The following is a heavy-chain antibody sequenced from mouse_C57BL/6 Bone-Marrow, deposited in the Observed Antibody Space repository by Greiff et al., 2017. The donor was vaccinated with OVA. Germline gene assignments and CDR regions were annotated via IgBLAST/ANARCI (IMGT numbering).Heavy chain of an antibody. Sequence: QVQLQHSGAELVRPGASVKLSCKASGYTFTDYYINWVKQRPGQGLEWIARIYPGSGNTYYNEKFKGKATLTAEKSSSTAYMQLSSLTSEDSAVYFCARSGLWSYWYFDVWGTGTTVTVSS. D-gene: IGHD1-1*02. J-gene: IGHJ1*03. CDR1: GYTFTDYY. V-gene: IGHV1-76*01. CDR3: ARSGLWSYWYFDV. CDR2: IYPGSGNT.